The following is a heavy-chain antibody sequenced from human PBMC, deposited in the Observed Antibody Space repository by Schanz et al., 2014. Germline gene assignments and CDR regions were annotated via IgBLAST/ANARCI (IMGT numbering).Heavy chain of an antibody. D-gene: IGHD3-10*01. CDR3: AKVGLYYYGSGFDY. V-gene: IGHV3-33*06. Sequence: QVQLVESGGGVVQPGRSLRLSCATSGFTFSSYGMHWVRQAPGKGLEWVAVIWFDGNNKYYADSVKGRFTISRDNSKXXLYLQMNNLRAEDTDVYYCAKVGLYYYGSGFDYWGQGTLVTVSS. CDR2: IWFDGNNK. CDR1: GFTFSSYG. J-gene: IGHJ4*02.